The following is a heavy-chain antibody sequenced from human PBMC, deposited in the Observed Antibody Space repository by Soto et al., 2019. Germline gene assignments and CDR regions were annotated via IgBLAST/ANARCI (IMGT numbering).Heavy chain of an antibody. CDR3: AKDAGNEESLFDY. Sequence: XVSLKLSCEASGFTFSDFGMSWVRQIPGKGLEWVSTVNNDGRNTHYADSVEGRFTISRDNSKNTLYLQMGSLRAEDTAIYYCAKDAGNEESLFDYWGQGTLVTVSS. J-gene: IGHJ4*02. V-gene: IGHV3-23*01. CDR2: VNNDGRNT. CDR1: GFTFSDFG.